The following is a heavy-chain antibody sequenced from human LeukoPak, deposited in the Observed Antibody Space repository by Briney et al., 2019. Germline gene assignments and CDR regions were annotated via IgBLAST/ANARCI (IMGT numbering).Heavy chain of an antibody. D-gene: IGHD2-2*01. J-gene: IGHJ5*02. Sequence: AGGSLRLSCAASGFKFDDYDMSWVRQVPGKGLEWVAGVTSDGGSTGYVDSVKARFAISRDNTKNSLFLQMDSLRTEDTALYYCVRDPFCSTTRCSFEDWFDPWGQGTLVTVSS. CDR2: VTSDGGST. CDR3: VRDPFCSTTRCSFEDWFDP. CDR1: GFKFDDYD. V-gene: IGHV3-20*04.